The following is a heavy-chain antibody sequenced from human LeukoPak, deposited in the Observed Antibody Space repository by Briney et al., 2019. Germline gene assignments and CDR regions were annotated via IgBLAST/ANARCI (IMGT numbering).Heavy chain of an antibody. V-gene: IGHV1-2*02. Sequence: ASVKVSCKASGYTFTTYYMHWVRQAPGHGLEWMGWINPKNAGTNYAQKFQGRVTMTRDTSISTAYMEVSRLTSEDTAVYYCARGWGSSQFDPWGQGTRVTVSS. CDR2: INPKNAGT. CDR1: GYTFTTYY. CDR3: ARGWGSSQFDP. J-gene: IGHJ5*02. D-gene: IGHD7-27*01.